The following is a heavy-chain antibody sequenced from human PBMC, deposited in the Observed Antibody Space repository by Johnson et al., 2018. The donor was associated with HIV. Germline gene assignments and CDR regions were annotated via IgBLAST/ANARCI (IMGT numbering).Heavy chain of an antibody. CDR2: ISWNSGSI. CDR3: AKGTTVAKVDAFDI. V-gene: IGHV3-9*01. J-gene: IGHJ3*02. D-gene: IGHD4-23*01. CDR1: GFTFDDYA. Sequence: VQLVESGGGLVQPGRSLRLSCAASGFTFDDYAMHWVRQAPGKGLEWVSGISWNSGSIGYADSVQGRFTISRDNAKNSLYLQMNSLRAEDTALYYCAKGTTVAKVDAFDIWGQGTMVTVSS.